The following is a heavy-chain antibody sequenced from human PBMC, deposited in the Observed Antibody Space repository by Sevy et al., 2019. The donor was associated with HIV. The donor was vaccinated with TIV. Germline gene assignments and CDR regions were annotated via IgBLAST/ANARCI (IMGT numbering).Heavy chain of an antibody. CDR2: IIPIYSST. V-gene: IGHV1-69*13. CDR1: GGTFSSYG. J-gene: IGHJ4*02. D-gene: IGHD5-18*01. CDR3: ARGITSMFGGGYYFDS. Sequence: ASVKVSCKTSGGTFSSYGISWVRQAPGQGLEWMAGIIPIYSSTEYAQKFQGRVTITADESTSTVYMELSSLRSEDTAVYNCARGITSMFGGGYYFDSWGQGTLVTVSS.